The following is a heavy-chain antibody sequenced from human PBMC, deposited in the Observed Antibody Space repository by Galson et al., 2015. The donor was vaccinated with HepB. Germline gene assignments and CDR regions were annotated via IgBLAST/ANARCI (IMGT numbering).Heavy chain of an antibody. CDR3: ASLILGYCSSTSCPEGRRFRYYYGMDV. CDR1: GFTFSSYS. V-gene: IGHV3-48*04. Sequence: SLRLSCAASGFTFSSYSMNWVRQAPGKGLEWVSYISSSSSTIYYADSVKGRFTISRDNAKNSLYLQMNSLRAEDTAVYYCASLILGYCSSTSCPEGRRFRYYYGMDVWGQGTTVTVSS. CDR2: ISSSSSTI. J-gene: IGHJ6*02. D-gene: IGHD2-2*01.